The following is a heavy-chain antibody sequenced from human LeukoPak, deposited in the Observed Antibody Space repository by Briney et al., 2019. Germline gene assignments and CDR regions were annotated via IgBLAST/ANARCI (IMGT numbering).Heavy chain of an antibody. Sequence: GGSLRLSCAAFGFTFSSYAMHWVRQAPGKGLEWVSVISFDGSDKYYADSVKGRFTISRDNAKNSLYLQMNSLRAEDTAVYYCARQRSSIAAQTPDWGQGTLVTVSS. V-gene: IGHV3-30-3*01. CDR3: ARQRSSIAAQTPD. D-gene: IGHD6-6*01. CDR2: ISFDGSDK. J-gene: IGHJ4*02. CDR1: GFTFSSYA.